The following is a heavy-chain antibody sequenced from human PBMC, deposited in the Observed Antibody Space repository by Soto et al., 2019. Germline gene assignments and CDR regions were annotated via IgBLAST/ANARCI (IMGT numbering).Heavy chain of an antibody. J-gene: IGHJ5*02. CDR3: ARDYDSGSYYNWFDP. CDR1: GDSISSGGYY. D-gene: IGHD3-10*01. Sequence: SETLSLTCTVSGDSISSGGYYWSWIRQPPGKGLEWIGYIYHSGSTNYNPSLKSRVTISVDTSKNQFSLKLSSVTAADTAVYYCARDYDSGSYYNWFDPWGQGTLVTVSS. CDR2: IYHSGST. V-gene: IGHV4-61*08.